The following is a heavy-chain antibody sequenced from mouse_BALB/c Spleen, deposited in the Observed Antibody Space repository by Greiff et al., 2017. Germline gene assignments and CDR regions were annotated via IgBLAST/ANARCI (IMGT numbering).Heavy chain of an antibody. D-gene: IGHD2-3*01. J-gene: IGHJ2*01. V-gene: IGHV1-4*01. CDR2: INPSSGYT. CDR1: GYTFTSYT. Sequence: VMLVESGAELARPGASVKMSCKASGYTFTSYTMHWVKQRPGQGLEWIGYINPSSGYTNYNQKFKDKATLTADKSSSTAYMQLSSLTSEDSAVYYCARGAYDGYCLDYWGQGTTLTVSS. CDR3: ARGAYDGYCLDY.